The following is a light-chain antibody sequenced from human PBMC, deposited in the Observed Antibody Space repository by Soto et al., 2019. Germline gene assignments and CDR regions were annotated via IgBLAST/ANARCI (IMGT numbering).Light chain of an antibody. CDR3: SSYTTTPRL. CDR2: EVS. Sequence: QSALTQPASVSGSPGQSITIYCTGTSSDIGSNNYVSWFQQRPGKAPTLIIYEVSNRPSGVSTHFPGSKSGNTASLTISGPLLDGEAEYSCSSYTTTPRLFGGGTNLTAL. CDR1: SSDIGSNNY. V-gene: IGLV2-14*01. J-gene: IGLJ3*02.